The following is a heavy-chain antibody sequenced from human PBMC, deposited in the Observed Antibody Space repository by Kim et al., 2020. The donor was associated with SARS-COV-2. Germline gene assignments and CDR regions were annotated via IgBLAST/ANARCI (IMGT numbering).Heavy chain of an antibody. J-gene: IGHJ6*02. CDR1: GFTFSSYA. D-gene: IGHD6-19*01. CDR3: AKDRGSGWYDYYYGMDV. Sequence: GGSLRLSCAASGFTFSSYAMSWVRQAPGKGLEWVSAISGSGGSTYYADSVKGRFTISRDNSKNTLYLQMNSLRAEDTAVYYCAKDRGSGWYDYYYGMDVWGQGTTVTVSS. CDR2: ISGSGGST. V-gene: IGHV3-23*01.